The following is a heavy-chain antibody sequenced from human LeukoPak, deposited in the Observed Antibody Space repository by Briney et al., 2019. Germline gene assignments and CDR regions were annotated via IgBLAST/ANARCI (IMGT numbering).Heavy chain of an antibody. D-gene: IGHD5-18*01. V-gene: IGHV4-39*01. Sequence: PSETLSLTCTVSGGSISSRSYYWGWIRQPPGKGPEWIGSIYYSGSAYYNTSLTSRVTISVDTSKNQLSLKLSSVTAADTAVYYCASLRGYSYGPLDYWGQGTLVTVSS. CDR3: ASLRGYSYGPLDY. CDR2: IYYSGSA. CDR1: GGSISSRSYY. J-gene: IGHJ4*02.